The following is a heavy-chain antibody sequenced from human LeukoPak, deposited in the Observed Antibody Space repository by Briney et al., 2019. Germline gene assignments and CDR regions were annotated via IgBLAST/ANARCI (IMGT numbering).Heavy chain of an antibody. Sequence: ASVKVSCKASGYIFTGYYMHWVRQAPGQGLEWMGWINPNSGGTNYAQKFQGRVTMTRDTSISTAYMELSRLRSDDTAVYYCARETRWELLQPVSAFDIWGQGTMVTVSS. CDR1: GYIFTGYY. CDR2: INPNSGGT. CDR3: ARETRWELLQPVSAFDI. J-gene: IGHJ3*02. V-gene: IGHV1-2*02. D-gene: IGHD1-26*01.